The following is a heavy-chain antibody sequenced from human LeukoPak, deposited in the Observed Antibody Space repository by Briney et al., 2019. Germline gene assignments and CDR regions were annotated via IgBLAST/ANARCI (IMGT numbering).Heavy chain of an antibody. J-gene: IGHJ5*02. CDR3: ARFARKGYCSGGSCSNWFDP. CDR1: GYTFTSYD. Sequence: ASVKVSCKASGYTFTSYDINWVRQATGQGLEWMGWMNPNSGNTSYAQKFQGRVTMTRDTSTSTVYMELSSLRSEDTAVYYCARFARKGYCSGGSCSNWFDPWGQGTLVTVSS. D-gene: IGHD2-15*01. CDR2: MNPNSGNT. V-gene: IGHV1-8*01.